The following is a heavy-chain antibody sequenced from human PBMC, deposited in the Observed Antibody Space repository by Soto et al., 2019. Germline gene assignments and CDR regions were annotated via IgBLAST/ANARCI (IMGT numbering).Heavy chain of an antibody. CDR1: GFTFSSYA. V-gene: IGHV3-23*01. CDR3: AKSHVVVVTYFDY. J-gene: IGHJ4*02. CDR2: ISGSGGST. Sequence: PGGSLRLSCAASGFTFSSYAMSWVRQAPGKGPEWVSAISGSGGSTYYADSVKGRFTISRDNSKNTLYLQMNSLRAEDTAVYYCAKSHVVVVTYFDYWGQGTLVTVSS. D-gene: IGHD3-22*01.